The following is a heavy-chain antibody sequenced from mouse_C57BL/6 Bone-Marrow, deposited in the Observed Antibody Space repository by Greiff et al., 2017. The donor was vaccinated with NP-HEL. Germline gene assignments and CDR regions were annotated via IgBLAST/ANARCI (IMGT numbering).Heavy chain of an antibody. Sequence: DVQLQESGPVLVKPGASVKMSCKASGYTFTDYYMNWVKQSHGKSLEWIGVINPYNGGTSYNQKFKGKATLTVDKSSSTAYMELNSLTSEDSAVYYCARWIIYYGPPAYWGQGTLVTVSA. CDR1: GYTFTDYY. CDR2: INPYNGGT. J-gene: IGHJ3*01. V-gene: IGHV1-19*01. CDR3: ARWIIYYGPPAY. D-gene: IGHD2-1*01.